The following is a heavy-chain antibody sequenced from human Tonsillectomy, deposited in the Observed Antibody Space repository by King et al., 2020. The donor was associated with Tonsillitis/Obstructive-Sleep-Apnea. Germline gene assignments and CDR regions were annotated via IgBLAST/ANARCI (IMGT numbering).Heavy chain of an antibody. J-gene: IGHJ6*02. CDR1: RGTFSSYA. CDR3: ARVPFRPTRIYYTYYNMDD. Sequence: VQLVESGAEVKKPGSSVKVSCKASRGTFSSYAFSWVRQAPGQGLEWMGAIIPIFDTTHYAQKFQGKVTITADESTSTAYMELSSLRSEDTAVYYCARVPFRPTRIYYTYYNMDDWGQGTTVTVSS. CDR2: IIPIFDTT. D-gene: IGHD3-10*01. V-gene: IGHV1-69*01.